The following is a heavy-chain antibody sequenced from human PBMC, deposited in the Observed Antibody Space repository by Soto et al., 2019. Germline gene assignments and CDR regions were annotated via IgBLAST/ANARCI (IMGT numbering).Heavy chain of an antibody. V-gene: IGHV4-34*01. CDR3: ARQNIAVAATIDY. D-gene: IGHD6-19*01. J-gene: IGHJ4*02. Sequence: SETLSLTCAVYGGSFSGYYWSWIRQPPGKGLEWIGEINHSGSTNYNPSLKSRVTISVDTSKNQFSLKLSSVTAADTAVYYCARQNIAVAATIDYWGQGTLVTVSS. CDR1: GGSFSGYY. CDR2: INHSGST.